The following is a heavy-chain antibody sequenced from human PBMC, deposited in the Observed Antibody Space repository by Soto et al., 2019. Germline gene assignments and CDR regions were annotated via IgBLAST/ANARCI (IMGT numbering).Heavy chain of an antibody. Sequence: ASVKVSCKASGYTFTSYGISWVRQAPGQGLEWMGWISAYNGNTNYAQKLQGRVTMTTDTSTSTAYMELRSLRSDDTAVYYCARRDTGRDGYLDGFDSWGQGTLVTVSS. D-gene: IGHD5-12*01. V-gene: IGHV1-18*01. CDR2: ISAYNGNT. CDR3: ARRDTGRDGYLDGFDS. CDR1: GYTFTSYG. J-gene: IGHJ4*02.